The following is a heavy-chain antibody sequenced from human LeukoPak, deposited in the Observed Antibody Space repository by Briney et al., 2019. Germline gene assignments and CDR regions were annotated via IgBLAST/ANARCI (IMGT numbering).Heavy chain of an antibody. CDR3: TRDGAVAGYFDY. D-gene: IGHD6-19*01. J-gene: IGHJ4*02. CDR1: GGTFSSYA. V-gene: IGHV1-69*13. CDR2: IIPIFGTA. Sequence: SVKVSCKASGGTFSSYAISWVRQAPGQGLEWMGRIIPIFGTANYAQKFQGRVTITADESTSTAYMELSSLRREDTAVNNCTRDGAVAGYFDYWGQGTLVTVSS.